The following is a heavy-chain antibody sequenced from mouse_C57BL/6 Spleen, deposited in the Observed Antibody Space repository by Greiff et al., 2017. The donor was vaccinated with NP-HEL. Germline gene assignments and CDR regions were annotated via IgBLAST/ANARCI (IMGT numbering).Heavy chain of an antibody. J-gene: IGHJ4*01. V-gene: IGHV1-15*01. CDR1: GYTFTDYE. Sequence: QVQLKESGAELVRPGASVTLSCKASGYTFTDYEMHWVKQTPVHGLEWIGAIDPETGGTAYNQKFKGKAILTADKSSSTAYMELRSLTSEDSAVYYCTRYYYGSPYAMDYWGQGTSVTVSS. D-gene: IGHD1-1*01. CDR2: IDPETGGT. CDR3: TRYYYGSPYAMDY.